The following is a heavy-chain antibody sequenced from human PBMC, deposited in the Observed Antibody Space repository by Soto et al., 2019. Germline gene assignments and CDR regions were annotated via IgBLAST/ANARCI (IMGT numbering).Heavy chain of an antibody. Sequence: SETLSLTCTVSGGSISSSSYYWGWIRQPPGKGLEWIGSIYYSGSTSYNPSLKSRVTISVYTSKNQFSLKLSSVTAADTAVYYCASKYYYDSSGYYGNWFDPWGQGTLVTVSS. J-gene: IGHJ5*02. CDR1: GGSISSSSYY. V-gene: IGHV4-39*07. CDR3: ASKYYYDSSGYYGNWFDP. CDR2: IYYSGST. D-gene: IGHD3-22*01.